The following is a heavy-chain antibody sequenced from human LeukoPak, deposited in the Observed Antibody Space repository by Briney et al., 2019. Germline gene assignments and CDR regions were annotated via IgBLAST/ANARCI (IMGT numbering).Heavy chain of an antibody. J-gene: IGHJ6*03. CDR1: GYTFTSYY. Sequence: ASVKVSCKASGYTFTSYYMHWVRQAPGQGLEWMGIINPSGGSTSYAQKFQGRVTMTRDTSTSTAYMELSSLRSEDTAVYYCARAPLAARPSYYYYYYMDVWGKGTTVTVSS. D-gene: IGHD6-6*01. V-gene: IGHV1-46*01. CDR3: ARAPLAARPSYYYYYYMDV. CDR2: INPSGGST.